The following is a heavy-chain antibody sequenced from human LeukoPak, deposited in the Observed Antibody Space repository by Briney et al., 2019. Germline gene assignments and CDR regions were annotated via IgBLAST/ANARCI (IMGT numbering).Heavy chain of an antibody. CDR2: ISYDGSDK. Sequence: PGRSLRLSCAASGFTFSSHPMHWVRQAPGKGLEWVAVISYDGSDKYYADSVKGRFTISRDNSKNTLYLQMNSLRAEDTVVYYCARGSLLLAPFDPWGQGTLVTVSS. J-gene: IGHJ5*02. V-gene: IGHV3-30*04. D-gene: IGHD3-10*01. CDR3: ARGSLLLAPFDP. CDR1: GFTFSSHP.